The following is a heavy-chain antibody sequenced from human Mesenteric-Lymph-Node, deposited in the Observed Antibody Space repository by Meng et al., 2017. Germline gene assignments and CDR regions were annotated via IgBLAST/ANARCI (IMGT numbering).Heavy chain of an antibody. V-gene: IGHV4-59*01. Sequence: GSLRLSCTVSGGSISSYYWSWIRQPPGKGLEWIGYIYYSGSTNYNPSLKSRVTISVGTSKNQFSLKLSSVTAADTAVYYCARSASLGGYGFDYWGQGTLVTVSS. J-gene: IGHJ4*02. CDR3: ARSASLGGYGFDY. CDR1: GGSISSYY. CDR2: IYYSGST. D-gene: IGHD5-12*01.